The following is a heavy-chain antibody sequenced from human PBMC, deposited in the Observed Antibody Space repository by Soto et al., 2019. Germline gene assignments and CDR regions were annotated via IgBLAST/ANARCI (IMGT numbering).Heavy chain of an antibody. Sequence: SETLSLTCTVSGGSVSSYYLSWIRQPPGKGLEWIGYIYYSGSTNYNPSLKSRVTISVDTSKNQFSLKLSSVTAADTAVYYCARTAMVRGVIVFDYWGQGTLVTVSS. CDR1: GGSVSSYY. J-gene: IGHJ4*02. CDR3: ARTAMVRGVIVFDY. D-gene: IGHD3-10*01. V-gene: IGHV4-59*08. CDR2: IYYSGST.